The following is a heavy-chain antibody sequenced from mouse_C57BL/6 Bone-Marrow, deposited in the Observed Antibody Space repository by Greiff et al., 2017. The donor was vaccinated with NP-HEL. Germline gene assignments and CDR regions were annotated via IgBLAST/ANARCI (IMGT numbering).Heavy chain of an antibody. CDR1: GFTFGDFY. CDR3: ARDLELTGFFDY. V-gene: IGHV7-1*01. D-gene: IGHD4-1*01. Sequence: EVMLVESGGGLVQSGRSLRLSCATSGFTFGDFYMEWVRQAPGKGLEWIAASRNKANDYTTEYSASVKGRFIVSRDTSQSILYLQMNALRAEDTAIYYCARDLELTGFFDYWGQGTTLTVSS. CDR2: SRNKANDYTT. J-gene: IGHJ2*01.